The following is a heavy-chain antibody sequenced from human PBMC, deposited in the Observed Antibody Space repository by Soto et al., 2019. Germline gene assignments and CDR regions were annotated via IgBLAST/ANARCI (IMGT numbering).Heavy chain of an antibody. CDR2: ISSSSSYI. CDR3: VRMGSQMYDYYGMDV. V-gene: IGHV3-21*01. J-gene: IGHJ6*02. Sequence: EVQLVESGGGLVKPGGSLRLSCAASGFTFSSYSMNWVRQAPGKGLEWVSSISSSSSYIYYADSVKGRFTISRDNAKNARYMQMNRLRAEDTAVYYCVRMGSQMYDYYGMDVWGQGTTVTVSS. CDR1: GFTFSSYS. D-gene: IGHD6-13*01.